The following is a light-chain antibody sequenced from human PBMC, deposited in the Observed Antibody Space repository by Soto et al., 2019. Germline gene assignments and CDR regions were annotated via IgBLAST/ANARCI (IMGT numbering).Light chain of an antibody. CDR1: QSVLYSSNNKNY. J-gene: IGKJ1*01. Sequence: DIVMTQSPDCLAVSLGERATINCKSSQSVLYSSNNKNYLAWYQQKPGQPPKLLIYWASTREAGVPDRFSGSGSGTDFTLTISRLQAEDFAVYYCQQYDSPLPWTFGQGTKVDIK. CDR2: WAS. CDR3: QQYDSPLPWT. V-gene: IGKV4-1*01.